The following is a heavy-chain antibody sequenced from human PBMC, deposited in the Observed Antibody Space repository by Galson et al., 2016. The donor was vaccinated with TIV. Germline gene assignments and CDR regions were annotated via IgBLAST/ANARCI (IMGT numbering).Heavy chain of an antibody. CDR2: IYPNDSDT. Sequence: SGAEVKKPGESLKISCKGFGYSFPKYWIAWVRQVSGKGLESMGIIYPNDSDTRYSPSFQGPVTISADKSIGTAYLQWSSLKASDTGIYYCARGWRGYPCIFDVWGQGTMGSVSS. D-gene: IGHD3-3*01. V-gene: IGHV5-51*01. CDR1: GYSFPKYW. J-gene: IGHJ3*01. CDR3: ARGWRGYPCIFDV.